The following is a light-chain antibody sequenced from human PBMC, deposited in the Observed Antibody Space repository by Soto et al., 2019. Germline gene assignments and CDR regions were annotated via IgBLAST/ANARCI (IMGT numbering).Light chain of an antibody. Sequence: EIVLTQSPGTLSLSAGERATLSCRASQSVGSSYLAWYQQKPGQAPTVLSYGASSRATGIPDRFSGSGSGTDVALTISRLEPEDFAVYYCQNYDTSATFGQGTKVEI. CDR1: QSVGSSY. V-gene: IGKV3-20*01. CDR3: QNYDTSAT. J-gene: IGKJ1*01. CDR2: GAS.